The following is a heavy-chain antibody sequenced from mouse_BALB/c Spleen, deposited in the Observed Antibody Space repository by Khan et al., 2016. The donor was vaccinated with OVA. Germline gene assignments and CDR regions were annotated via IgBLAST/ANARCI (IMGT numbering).Heavy chain of an antibody. V-gene: IGHV5-9-3*01. CDR3: AREFVTTVVATPFAY. CDR2: ISSGGSYT. CDR1: GFTFSNYA. J-gene: IGHJ3*01. Sequence: EVKVVESGGGLVKPGGSLKLSCAVSGFTFSNYAMSWVRQTPEKRLEWVATISSGGSYTYYPDSVQGRFTISRDNAKNTLYLQMSSLRSEDTAIYYCAREFVTTVVATPFAYLGQGTLVNVSA. D-gene: IGHD1-1*01.